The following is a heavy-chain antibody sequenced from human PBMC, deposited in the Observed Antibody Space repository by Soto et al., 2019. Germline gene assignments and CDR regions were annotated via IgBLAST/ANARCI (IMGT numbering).Heavy chain of an antibody. CDR3: PTTASGSYLDAFDI. D-gene: IGHD1-26*01. Sequence: TGESLKISCKGSGYTFTSHWIGWVRQMPGKGLEWMGIIYPGDSDTRYSPSLQGQVTISVDKSISTAYLQWSGLKASDTAIYYCPTTASGSYLDAFDIWGQGTMVTVSS. CDR1: GYTFTSHW. CDR2: IYPGDSDT. V-gene: IGHV5-51*01. J-gene: IGHJ3*02.